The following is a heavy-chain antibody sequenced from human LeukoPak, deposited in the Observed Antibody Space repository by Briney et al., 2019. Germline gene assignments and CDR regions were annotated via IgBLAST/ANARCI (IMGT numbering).Heavy chain of an antibody. Sequence: SETLSLTCAVDGGAFSGYYWSWIRQPPGKGLEWIGEINHSGSTNYNPSLKSRVTISVDTSKNQFSLKLSSVTAADTAVYYCARGPYYDILTGYSSYNWFDPWGQGTLVTVSS. CDR1: GGAFSGYY. V-gene: IGHV4-34*01. J-gene: IGHJ5*02. CDR2: INHSGST. D-gene: IGHD3-9*01. CDR3: ARGPYYDILTGYSSYNWFDP.